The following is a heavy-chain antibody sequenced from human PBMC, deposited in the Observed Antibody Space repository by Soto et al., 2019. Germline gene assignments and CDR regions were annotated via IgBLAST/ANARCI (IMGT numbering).Heavy chain of an antibody. CDR2: IYHSGST. J-gene: IGHJ4*02. CDR3: AHRPIVGAAI. Sequence: SETLSLTCGVFGGSISNSNWWTWVRQPPGKGLEWIGEIYHSGSTNYNSSLMSRVTISLDKPNNQFSLKLTSVTAADTAVYYCAHRPIVGAAIWGQGSLVTVSS. CDR1: GGSISNSNW. D-gene: IGHD1-26*01. V-gene: IGHV4-4*02.